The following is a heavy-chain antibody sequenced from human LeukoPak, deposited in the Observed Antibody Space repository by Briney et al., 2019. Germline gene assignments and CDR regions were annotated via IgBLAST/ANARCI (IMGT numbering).Heavy chain of an antibody. CDR2: IYRSGIT. D-gene: IGHD4-17*01. Sequence: KSSETLSLTCTVSGGSISSYHWAWIRQPPGKGLEWIGSIYRSGITYYNPSLKSRVTISVDTSKNQFSLKLSSVTAADTAVHYCARDLGYGDYDMWGQGTLVTVSS. CDR1: GGSISSYH. CDR3: ARDLGYGDYDM. V-gene: IGHV4-38-2*02. J-gene: IGHJ4*02.